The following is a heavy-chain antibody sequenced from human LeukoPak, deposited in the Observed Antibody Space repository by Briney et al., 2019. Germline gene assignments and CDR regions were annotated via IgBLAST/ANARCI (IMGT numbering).Heavy chain of an antibody. CDR3: ARVSWFPGTSYYYMDV. J-gene: IGHJ6*03. V-gene: IGHV4-61*01. Sequence: SETLSLTCTVSGYSISSDYYWGWIRQPPGKGLVWIGYIHYSGTTNYNPSLKSRVTISVDTSKNQFSLKLSSVTAADTAVYYCARVSWFPGTSYYYMDVWGKGTTVTVSS. CDR2: IHYSGTT. CDR1: GYSISSDYY. D-gene: IGHD1-1*01.